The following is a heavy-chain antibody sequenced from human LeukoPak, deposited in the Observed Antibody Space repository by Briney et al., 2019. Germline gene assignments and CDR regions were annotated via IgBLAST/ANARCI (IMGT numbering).Heavy chain of an antibody. CDR2: ISSSSSTI. CDR1: GFTFSSYS. D-gene: IGHD3-10*01. J-gene: IGHJ5*02. Sequence: RPGGSLRLSCAASGFTFSSYSMNWVRRAPGKGLEWVSYISSSSSTIYYADSVKGRFTISRDNAKNSLYLQMNSLRAEDTAVYYCARASVLWFGELLPPNWFDPWGQGTLVTVSS. CDR3: ARASVLWFGELLPPNWFDP. V-gene: IGHV3-48*01.